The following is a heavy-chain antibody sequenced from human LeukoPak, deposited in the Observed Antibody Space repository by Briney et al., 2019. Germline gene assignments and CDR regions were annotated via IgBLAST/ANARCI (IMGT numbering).Heavy chain of an antibody. Sequence: SQTLSLTCAVSGGSISSGGYYWSWIRQHPGKGLEWIGYIYYSGSTYYNPSLKSRVTISVDTSKNQFSLKLSSVTAADTAVYYCARDGSYYDSSGQGGAFDIWGQGTMVAVSS. CDR2: IYYSGST. V-gene: IGHV4-31*11. CDR1: GGSISSGGYY. CDR3: ARDGSYYDSSGQGGAFDI. J-gene: IGHJ3*02. D-gene: IGHD3-22*01.